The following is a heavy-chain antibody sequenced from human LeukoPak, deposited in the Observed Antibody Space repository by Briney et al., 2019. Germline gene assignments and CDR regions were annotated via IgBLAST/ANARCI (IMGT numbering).Heavy chain of an antibody. CDR3: ARVVGYCSSTSCQTFDY. CDR2: INPSGGST. CDR1: GYTFTSYY. Sequence: ASVKVSCKASGYTFTSYYMHWVRQAPGQGLEWMGIINPSGGSTSYAQKFQGRVTMTRDTPTSTVYMELSSLRSEDTAVYYCARVVGYCSSTSCQTFDYWGQGTLVTVSS. J-gene: IGHJ4*02. V-gene: IGHV1-46*01. D-gene: IGHD2-2*01.